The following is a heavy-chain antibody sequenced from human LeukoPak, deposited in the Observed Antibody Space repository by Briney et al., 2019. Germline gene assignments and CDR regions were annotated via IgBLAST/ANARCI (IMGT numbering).Heavy chain of an antibody. Sequence: GGSLRLSCAASGFTFSSYAMSWVRQAPGKGLEWVSAISGSGGSTYYADSVKGRFTISRDNSKNTLYLQMNSLRAEDTAVYYCAKVMEWHYPEKYYFDYWGQGTLVTVSS. D-gene: IGHD3-3*01. CDR1: GFTFSSYA. J-gene: IGHJ4*02. V-gene: IGHV3-23*01. CDR3: AKVMEWHYPEKYYFDY. CDR2: ISGSGGST.